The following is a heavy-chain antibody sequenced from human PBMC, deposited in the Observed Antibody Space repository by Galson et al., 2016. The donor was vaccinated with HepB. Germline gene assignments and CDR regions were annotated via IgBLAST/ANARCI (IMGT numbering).Heavy chain of an antibody. CDR3: NKSVTMIRGMWYYFDS. Sequence: SLRLSCAGSGFTFSGSAMHWVRQAPGKGLEWIGRIRSKTHDYATAFSASVKGRFTISRDDSENTAYLQLNNLQINDTAVYFCNKSVTMIRGMWYYFDSWGQGTLVTVSS. V-gene: IGHV3-73*01. J-gene: IGHJ4*02. CDR2: IRSKTHDYAT. CDR1: GFTFSGSA. D-gene: IGHD3-10*01.